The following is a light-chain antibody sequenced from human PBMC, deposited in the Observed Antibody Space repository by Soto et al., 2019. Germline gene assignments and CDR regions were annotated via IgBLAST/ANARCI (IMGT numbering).Light chain of an antibody. CDR2: GAS. CDR3: QQFSSYPLT. Sequence: EIVLTQSPGTLSLSPGQRATLSCRASESVSSSYLGWYQQKPGQAPRLLIYGASTRATGIPARFSGRGSGTDFTLTISRLEPEDFAVYYCQQFSSYPLTFGGGTKVDIK. V-gene: IGKV3-20*01. J-gene: IGKJ4*01. CDR1: ESVSSSY.